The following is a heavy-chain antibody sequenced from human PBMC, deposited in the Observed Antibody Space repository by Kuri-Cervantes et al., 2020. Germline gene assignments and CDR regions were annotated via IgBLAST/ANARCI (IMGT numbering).Heavy chain of an antibody. Sequence: ASVKVSCKASGYTFTSYGISWVRQAPGQGLEWMGWISAYNGNTNYAQKLQGRVTMTEDTSTDTAYMELSSLRSEDTAVYYCATVRSGSYYYWGQGTLVTVSS. V-gene: IGHV1-18*01. CDR3: ATVRSGSYYY. D-gene: IGHD1-26*01. CDR1: GYTFTSYG. J-gene: IGHJ4*02. CDR2: ISAYNGNT.